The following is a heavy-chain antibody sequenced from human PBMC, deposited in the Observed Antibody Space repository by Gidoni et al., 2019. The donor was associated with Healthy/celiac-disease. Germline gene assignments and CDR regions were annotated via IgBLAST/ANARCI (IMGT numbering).Heavy chain of an antibody. CDR1: GFTFSSYS. CDR2: ISSSSSYI. D-gene: IGHD3-9*01. Sequence: EVQLVESGGGLVKPGGSLRLSCAASGFTFSSYSMNWVRQAPGKGLEWVSSISSSSSYIYYADSVKGRFTISRDNAKNSLYLQMNSLRAEDTAVYYCARDIDILTFPRAYYYGMDVWGQGTTVTVSS. V-gene: IGHV3-21*01. J-gene: IGHJ6*02. CDR3: ARDIDILTFPRAYYYGMDV.